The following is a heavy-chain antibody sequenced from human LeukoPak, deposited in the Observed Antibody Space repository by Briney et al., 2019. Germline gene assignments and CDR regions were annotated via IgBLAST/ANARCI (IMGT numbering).Heavy chain of an antibody. J-gene: IGHJ3*02. CDR1: GFTFSSYS. Sequence: RGGSRRLSCAASGFTFSSYSMNWVRQAPGRGLEWVSYVSSSGNIIHYSDSVKGRSTISKDNDKNSLYLQMNSLRAEDTGVYYCARDIDTGYDRDGFDIWGQGTMVTVSS. V-gene: IGHV3-48*04. D-gene: IGHD5-12*01. CDR2: VSSSGNII. CDR3: ARDIDTGYDRDGFDI.